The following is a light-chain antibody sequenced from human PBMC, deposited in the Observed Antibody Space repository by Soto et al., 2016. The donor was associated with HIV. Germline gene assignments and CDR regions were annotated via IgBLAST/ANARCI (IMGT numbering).Light chain of an antibody. Sequence: DIQMTQSPSTLSASVGDRVTITCRASQDITTWLAWYQQKPGKPPNLLIYKASNLQNGVPSRFSGSGSGTEFTLSINGLQPDDFATYYCQQFGNKPYTFGQGTKLEI. CDR3: QQFGNKPYT. J-gene: IGKJ2*01. V-gene: IGKV1-5*03. CDR2: KAS. CDR1: QDITTW.